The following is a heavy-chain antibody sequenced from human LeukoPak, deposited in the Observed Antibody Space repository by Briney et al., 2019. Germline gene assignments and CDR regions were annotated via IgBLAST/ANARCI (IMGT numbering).Heavy chain of an antibody. CDR2: ISSSSSYI. Sequence: GGSLRLSFAASRFTFSSYSMNWVRQAPGKGLEWVSSISSSSSYIYYADSVKGRFTVSRDNAKNSLYLQMNSLRAEDTAVYYCARGGSGSSRNWFDPWGQGTLVAVSS. D-gene: IGHD3-10*01. CDR3: ARGGSGSSRNWFDP. V-gene: IGHV3-21*01. J-gene: IGHJ5*02. CDR1: RFTFSSYS.